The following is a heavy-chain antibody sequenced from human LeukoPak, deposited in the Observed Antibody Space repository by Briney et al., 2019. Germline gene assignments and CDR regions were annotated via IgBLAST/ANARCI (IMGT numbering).Heavy chain of an antibody. CDR1: GYTFTSYY. CDR3: ARTYDSSGPTYYYYGMDV. CDR2: MNPNSGNT. Sequence: ASVKVSCKASGYTFTSYYMHWVRQAPGQGLEWMGWMNPNSGNTGYAQKFQGRVTMTRNTSISTAYMELSSLRSEDTAVYYCARTYDSSGPTYYYYGMDVWGQGTTVTVSS. J-gene: IGHJ6*02. D-gene: IGHD3-22*01. V-gene: IGHV1-8*02.